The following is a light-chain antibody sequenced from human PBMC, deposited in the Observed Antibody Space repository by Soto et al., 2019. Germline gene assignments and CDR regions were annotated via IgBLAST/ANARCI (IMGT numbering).Light chain of an antibody. V-gene: IGKV3-11*01. CDR1: QSIRSHY. J-gene: IGKJ5*01. CDR2: GAH. Sequence: EIVLTQSPGTLSLSPGERATLSCRASQSIRSHYLAWYQQKPGQAPRLLISGAHNRAPGIPDRFSGSESGTDFTLRISSLEPEDFAVYYCQQRSNWPPSITFGQGTRLEIK. CDR3: QQRSNWPPSIT.